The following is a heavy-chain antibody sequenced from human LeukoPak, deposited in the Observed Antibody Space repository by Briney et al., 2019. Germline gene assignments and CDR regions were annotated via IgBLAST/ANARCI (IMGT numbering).Heavy chain of an antibody. D-gene: IGHD3-10*01. CDR3: ARQKLSTLDEGFSGIDV. CDR2: ISVSGTTM. CDR1: GFTLIMYE. V-gene: IGHV3-48*03. J-gene: IGHJ6*01. Sequence: AGGSLRLSCTASGFTLIMYEVNWVRQAPGKGLEWIAHISVSGTTMDHADSVRGRFTISRDNAKNSVYLQMNSLRVEDTAVYYCARQKLSTLDEGFSGIDVSGERATVTVSS.